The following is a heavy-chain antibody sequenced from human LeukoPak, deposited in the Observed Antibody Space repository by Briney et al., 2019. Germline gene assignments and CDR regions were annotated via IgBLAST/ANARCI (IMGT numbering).Heavy chain of an antibody. CDR2: INHGGSN. CDR1: GGSFSDYY. J-gene: IGHJ6*03. CDR3: ARRGWLQFTHMDV. V-gene: IGHV4-34*01. D-gene: IGHD5-24*01. Sequence: SETLSLTCAVYGGSFSDYYWTWLRQPPGKGLEWIGEINHGGSNNYKQSLTSRGNISVDTSKNQFSLKLSSVTAADIAVYYCARRGWLQFTHMDVWGKGTTVTVSS.